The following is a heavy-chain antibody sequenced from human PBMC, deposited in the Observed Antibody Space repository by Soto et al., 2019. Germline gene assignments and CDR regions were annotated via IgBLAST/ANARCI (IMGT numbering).Heavy chain of an antibody. V-gene: IGHV3-23*01. CDR2: ISGSGGIT. J-gene: IGHJ3*02. CDR1: GFTFSSYA. Sequence: GGSLRLSCAASGFTFSSYAMSWVRQAPGKGLEWVSAISGSGGITYYADSVKGRFTISRDNSKNSLYLQMNSLRAEDTAVYYCAKCICTTRDAFDIWGQGTMVTVSS. CDR3: AKCICTTRDAFDI.